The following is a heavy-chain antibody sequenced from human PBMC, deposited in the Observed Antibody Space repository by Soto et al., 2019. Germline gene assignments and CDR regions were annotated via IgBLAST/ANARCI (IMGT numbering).Heavy chain of an antibody. CDR3: AREAADYYDSSGYYYWFDP. V-gene: IGHV1-69*13. CDR1: GGTYSSYA. J-gene: IGHJ5*02. D-gene: IGHD3-22*01. Sequence: GASVKVSCKASGGTYSSYAISWVRQAPGQGLEWLGGIVPIFGTANYAQKFQGRVTITADESTSTAYMELSSLRSEDTAVYYCAREAADYYDSSGYYYWFDPWGQGTLVTSPQ. CDR2: IVPIFGTA.